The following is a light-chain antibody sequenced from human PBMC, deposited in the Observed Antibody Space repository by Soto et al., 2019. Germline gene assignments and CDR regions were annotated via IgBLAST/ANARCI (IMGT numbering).Light chain of an antibody. CDR2: AAS. CDR1: ESISDY. CDR3: QQSHSTPPIT. Sequence: DIQMTQSPSSLSASVGDSVTITCRASESISDYLNWYQQQPGKAPRLLIYAASVLHSGVPSRFSGGGSGTDFTLTISGLQPEDFATYYCQQSHSTPPITFGQGTRLEIK. V-gene: IGKV1-39*01. J-gene: IGKJ5*01.